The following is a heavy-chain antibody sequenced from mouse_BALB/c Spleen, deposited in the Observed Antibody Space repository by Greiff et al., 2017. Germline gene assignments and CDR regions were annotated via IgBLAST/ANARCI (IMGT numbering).Heavy chain of an antibody. CDR3: ARRETSNWDVPFDY. CDR1: GFTFSSYG. D-gene: IGHD4-1*01. Sequence: EVKLMESGGDLVKPGGSLKLSCAASGFTFSSYGMSWVRQTPDKRLEWVATISSGGSYTYYPDSVKGRFTISRDNAKNTLYLQMSSLKSEDTAMYYCARRETSNWDVPFDYWGQGTTLTVSS. J-gene: IGHJ2*01. V-gene: IGHV5-6*02. CDR2: ISSGGSYT.